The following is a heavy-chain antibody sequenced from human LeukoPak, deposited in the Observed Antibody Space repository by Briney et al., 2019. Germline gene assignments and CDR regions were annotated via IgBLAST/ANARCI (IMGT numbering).Heavy chain of an antibody. CDR2: INPNSGGT. D-gene: IGHD3-3*01. V-gene: IGHV1-2*02. J-gene: IGHJ4*02. CDR3: ARDPGNYDFWSGYYTGEYYFDY. CDR1: GYTFTGYY. Sequence: GASVKVSCKASGYTFTGYYMHWVRQAPGQGLEWMGWINPNSGGTNYAQKFQGRVTMTRDTSISTAYMELSRLRSDDTAVYYCARDPGNYDFWSGYYTGEYYFDYWGQGTLVTVSS.